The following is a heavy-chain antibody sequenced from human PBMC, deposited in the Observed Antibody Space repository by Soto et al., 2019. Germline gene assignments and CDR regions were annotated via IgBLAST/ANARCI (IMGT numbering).Heavy chain of an antibody. CDR1: GFTFDDYA. V-gene: IGHV3-9*01. Sequence: EVQLVESGGGLVQPGRSLRLSCAASGFTFDDYAMPWVRQVPGKGLEWISGISWDSGTLGYADSVKGRFIISRDDAKKSLFLQMHSLRGEDTALYYCAQGRYPTMARPLDQWGQGTLVTVSS. CDR3: AQGRYPTMARPLDQ. CDR2: ISWDSGTL. D-gene: IGHD1-1*01. J-gene: IGHJ5*02.